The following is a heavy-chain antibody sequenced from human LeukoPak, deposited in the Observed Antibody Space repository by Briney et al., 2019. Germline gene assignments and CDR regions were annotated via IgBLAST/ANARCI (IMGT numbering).Heavy chain of an antibody. Sequence: PGGSLRLSCAASGFTFSSYWMSWVRQAPGKGLEWVANIKQDGSEKYYVDSVKGRFTISRDNAKNSLYLQMNSLRAEDTAVYYCARVVGITMVRGVIQDYYYMDVWGKGTTVTISS. CDR3: ARVVGITMVRGVIQDYYYMDV. J-gene: IGHJ6*03. D-gene: IGHD3-10*01. V-gene: IGHV3-7*01. CDR2: IKQDGSEK. CDR1: GFTFSSYW.